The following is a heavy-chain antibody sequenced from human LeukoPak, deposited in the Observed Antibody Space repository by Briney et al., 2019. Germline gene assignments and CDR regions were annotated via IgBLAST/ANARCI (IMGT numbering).Heavy chain of an antibody. J-gene: IGHJ5*02. CDR2: IKQDGSEK. V-gene: IGHV3-7*01. CDR3: AKDADDYYGSGSHPSFDP. D-gene: IGHD3-10*01. CDR1: GFTFISYW. Sequence: GGSLRLSCAASGFTFISYWMSWVRQAPGKGLEWVANIKQDGSEKYYVDSVKGRFTISRDNAKNSLYLQMNSLGAEDTAVYYCAKDADDYYGSGSHPSFDPWGQGTLVTVSS.